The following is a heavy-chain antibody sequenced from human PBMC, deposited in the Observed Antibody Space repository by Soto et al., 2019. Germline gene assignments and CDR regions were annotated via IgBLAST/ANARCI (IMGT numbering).Heavy chain of an antibody. CDR2: IYYSATT. V-gene: IGHV4-59*01. CDR3: ASALYCSGGSCSFDP. D-gene: IGHD2-15*01. CDR1: GGSISSYY. Sequence: SETLSLTCTVSGGSISSYYWSWIRQPPGKGLEWIGYIYYSATTNYNPSLKSRVTISMDTSKNQFSLKLTSVTAADTAVYYCASALYCSGGSCSFDPWGQGTLVTVSS. J-gene: IGHJ5*02.